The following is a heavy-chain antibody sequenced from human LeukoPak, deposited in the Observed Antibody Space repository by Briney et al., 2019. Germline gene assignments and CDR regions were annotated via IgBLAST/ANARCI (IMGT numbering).Heavy chain of an antibody. CDR3: AKGRYNYDY. Sequence: QPGGSLRLSCAASGFTFSSYAMNWLPQAPGKGLECVSAISDGGGSTYYADSVKGRFTISRDNSKNTLYLQMNSLRAEDTAVYYCAKGRYNYDYWGQGTLVTVSS. CDR2: ISDGGGST. J-gene: IGHJ4*02. D-gene: IGHD1-1*01. V-gene: IGHV3-23*01. CDR1: GFTFSSYA.